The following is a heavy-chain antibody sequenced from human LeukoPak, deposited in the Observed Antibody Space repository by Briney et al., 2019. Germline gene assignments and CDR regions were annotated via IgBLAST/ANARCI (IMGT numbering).Heavy chain of an antibody. CDR2: IIPILGIA. Sequence: GGSVKVSCKASGGTFSSYAISWVRQAPGQGLEWMGRIIPILGIANYAQKFQGRVTITADKSTSTAYMELSSLRSEDTAVYYCARDGTLMVYLYWGQGTLVTVSS. V-gene: IGHV1-69*04. CDR3: ARDGTLMVYLY. D-gene: IGHD2-8*01. CDR1: GGTFSSYA. J-gene: IGHJ4*02.